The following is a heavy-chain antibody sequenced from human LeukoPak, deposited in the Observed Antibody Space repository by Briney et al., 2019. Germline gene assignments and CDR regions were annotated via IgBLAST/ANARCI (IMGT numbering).Heavy chain of an antibody. CDR2: INHSGST. J-gene: IGHJ5*02. CDR3: ARSFSPLGPNRFDP. V-gene: IGHV4-34*01. Sequence: SETLSLTCAVYGGSFSGYYWSWIRQPPGKGLEWIGEINHSGSTNYNPSLKSRVTISVDTSKNQFSLKLNSVTAADTAVYYCARSFSPLGPNRFDPWGQGTLVAVSS. CDR1: GGSFSGYY. D-gene: IGHD1-26*01.